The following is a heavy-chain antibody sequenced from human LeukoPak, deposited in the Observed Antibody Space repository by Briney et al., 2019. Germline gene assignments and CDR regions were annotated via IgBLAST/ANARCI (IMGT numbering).Heavy chain of an antibody. V-gene: IGHV3-23*01. J-gene: IGHJ5*02. D-gene: IGHD2/OR15-2a*01. CDR1: GFSFSDAW. CDR3: AKFLAGWFDP. CDR2: ISGSGGST. Sequence: GGSLRLSCAASGFSFSDAWMNWVRQAPGKGLEWVSAISGSGGSTYYADSVKGRFTISRDNSKNTLYLQMNSLRAEDTAVYYCAKFLAGWFDPWGQGTLVTVSS.